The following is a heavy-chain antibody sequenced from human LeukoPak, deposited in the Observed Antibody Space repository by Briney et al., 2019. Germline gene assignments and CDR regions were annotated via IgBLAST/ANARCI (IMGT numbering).Heavy chain of an antibody. Sequence: PSETLSLTCAVYGGSFSGYYWSWIRQPPGKGLEWIGEINHSGSTNYNPSLKSRVTISVDTSKNQFSLKLNSVTAADTAVYYCARSSRGYKDYWGQGTLVTVSS. J-gene: IGHJ4*02. CDR3: ARSSRGYKDY. CDR1: GGSFSGYY. CDR2: INHSGST. V-gene: IGHV4-34*01. D-gene: IGHD5-24*01.